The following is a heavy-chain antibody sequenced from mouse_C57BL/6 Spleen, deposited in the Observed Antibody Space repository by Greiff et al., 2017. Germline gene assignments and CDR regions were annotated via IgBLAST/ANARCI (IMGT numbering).Heavy chain of an antibody. D-gene: IGHD1-1*01. Sequence: EVHLVESGGGLVQPKGSLKLSCAASGFTFNTYAMHWVRQAPGKGLEWVARIRSKSSNYATYYADSVKDRFTISRDDSQSMLYLQMNNLKTEDTAMYYCVRDPYYYGSSPYAMDYWGQGTSVTVSS. V-gene: IGHV10-3*01. J-gene: IGHJ4*01. CDR2: IRSKSSNYAT. CDR3: VRDPYYYGSSPYAMDY. CDR1: GFTFNTYA.